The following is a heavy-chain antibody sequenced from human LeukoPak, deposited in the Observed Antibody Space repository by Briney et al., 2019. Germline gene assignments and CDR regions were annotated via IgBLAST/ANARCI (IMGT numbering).Heavy chain of an antibody. CDR1: GGSLSSYY. CDR3: ARQGRRSFIAAADFGQGFDP. V-gene: IGHV4-34*01. Sequence: SETLSLTCAVYGGSLSSYYWTWVRQPPGKGLEWIGEISHSGGANYSPSLKSRVTISVDTSKNQFSLKLSSVTAADTAVYYCARQGRRSFIAAADFGQGFDPWGQGTLVTVSS. J-gene: IGHJ5*02. CDR2: ISHSGGA. D-gene: IGHD6-13*01.